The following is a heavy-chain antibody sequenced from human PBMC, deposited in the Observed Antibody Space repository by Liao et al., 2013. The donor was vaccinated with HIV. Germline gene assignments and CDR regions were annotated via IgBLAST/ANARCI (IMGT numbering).Heavy chain of an antibody. J-gene: IGHJ3*02. CDR1: GASFSGYY. CDR2: IYYSGST. V-gene: IGHV4-34*11. D-gene: IGHD5-24*01. CDR3: ARDRMATIRTFDI. Sequence: QVQLRQWGAGLLKPSETLSLTCAVYGASFSGYYWSWIRQPPGKGLEWIGYIYYSGSTNYNPSLKSRVTISLDTSKNQFSLKLSSVTAADTAVYYCARDRMATIRTFDIWGQGTMVTVSS.